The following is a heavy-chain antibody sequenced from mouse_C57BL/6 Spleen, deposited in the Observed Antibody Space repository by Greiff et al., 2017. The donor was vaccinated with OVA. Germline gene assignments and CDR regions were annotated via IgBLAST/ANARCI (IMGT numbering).Heavy chain of an antibody. CDR1: GFTFSSYA. J-gene: IGHJ4*01. CDR2: ISDGGSYT. V-gene: IGHV5-4*01. D-gene: IGHD2-4*01. CDR3: ARDHPYYEYDGGYAMDY. Sequence: EVQLVESGGGLVKPGGSLKLSCAASGFTFSSYALSWVRQTPEKRLEWVATISDGGSYTYYPDNVQGRFTISRDNAKNNLYLQMSHRKSEDTAMYYCARDHPYYEYDGGYAMDYWGQGTSVTVSS.